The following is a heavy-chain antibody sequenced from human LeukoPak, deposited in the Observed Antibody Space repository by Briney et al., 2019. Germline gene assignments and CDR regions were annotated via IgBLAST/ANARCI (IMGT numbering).Heavy chain of an antibody. CDR3: ARDWRLRNDGEFDY. D-gene: IGHD1-1*01. V-gene: IGHV4-39*07. Sequence: MASETLSLTCTVSGGSISSSSYYWGWIRQPPGKGLEWIGRIYYSGSTYYNPSLKSRVTISVDTSKNQFSLKLSSVTAADTAVYYCARDWRLRNDGEFDYWGQGTLVTVSS. CDR2: IYYSGST. J-gene: IGHJ4*02. CDR1: GGSISSSSYY.